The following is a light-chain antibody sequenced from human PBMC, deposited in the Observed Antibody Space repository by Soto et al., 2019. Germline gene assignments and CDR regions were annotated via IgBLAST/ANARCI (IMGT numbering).Light chain of an antibody. Sequence: LVTQSTLSLPVTLGQPASISCRSNQRLVHSDGIAYFSWFQQIPGRSPRRLIYKVSNRNSGVPARFSGSGSGTNFALKISWLEAEDVGTYYCMQWDDLLPTFGQGTRLEI. V-gene: IGKV2-30*02. CDR3: MQWDDLLPT. CDR2: KVS. J-gene: IGKJ5*01. CDR1: QRLVHSDGIAY.